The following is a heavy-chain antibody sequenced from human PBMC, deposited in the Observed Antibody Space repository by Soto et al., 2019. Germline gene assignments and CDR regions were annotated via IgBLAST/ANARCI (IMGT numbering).Heavy chain of an antibody. CDR3: ARTAADGYDY. CDR1: GGSISSYY. V-gene: IGHV4-59*01. J-gene: IGHJ4*02. CDR2: IYYSGST. D-gene: IGHD6-13*01. Sequence: SSETLSLTCTVSGGSISSYYWSWIRQPPGKGLEWIGYIYYSGSTNYNPSLKGRVTISVDTSKNQFSLKLSSVTAADTAVYYCARTAADGYDYWGQGTLVTVSS.